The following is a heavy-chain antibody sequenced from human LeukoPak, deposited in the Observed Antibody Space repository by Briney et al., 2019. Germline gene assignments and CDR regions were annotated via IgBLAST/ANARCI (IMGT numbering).Heavy chain of an antibody. J-gene: IGHJ4*02. D-gene: IGHD3-10*01. V-gene: IGHV3-23*01. CDR2: ISSSGSST. CDR3: ARLSGSGSYSPFDY. CDR1: EFTFPSYA. Sequence: GGSLRLSCAAAEFTFPSYAMSWVRQAPGKGLEWVSSISSSGSSTYYADSVKGRFTISRDFSKNTLYLQMNKLSVNVTDVYYCARLSGSGSYSPFDYWGQGTLVTVSS.